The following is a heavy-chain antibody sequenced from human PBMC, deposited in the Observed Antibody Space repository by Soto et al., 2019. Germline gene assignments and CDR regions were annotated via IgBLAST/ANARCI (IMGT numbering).Heavy chain of an antibody. CDR2: IIPILGIA. V-gene: IGHV1-69*02. CDR1: GGTFSSYT. Sequence: SVKVSCKASGGTFSSYTISWVRQAPGQGLEWMGRIIPILGIANYAQKFQGRVTITADKSTSTAYMELSSLRSEDTAVYYCARVRSSSSWYFRFDPWGQGTLVTVSS. J-gene: IGHJ5*02. D-gene: IGHD6-13*01. CDR3: ARVRSSSSWYFRFDP.